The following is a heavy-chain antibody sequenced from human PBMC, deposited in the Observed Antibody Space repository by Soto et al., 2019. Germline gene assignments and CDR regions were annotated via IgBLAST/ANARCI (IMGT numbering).Heavy chain of an antibody. CDR2: IDTAGGT. J-gene: IGHJ6*02. D-gene: IGHD6-13*01. CDR1: GFTFSTYD. V-gene: IGHV3-13*01. CDR3: ARAAAEPYYYYGMDV. Sequence: PGGSLRLSCAASGFTFSTYDMHWVRQVTGRGLEWVSGIDTAGGTHYPGSVKGRFTISREDAKNSLYLQMNSLRAEDTAVYYCARAAAEPYYYYGMDVWGQGTTVTVSS.